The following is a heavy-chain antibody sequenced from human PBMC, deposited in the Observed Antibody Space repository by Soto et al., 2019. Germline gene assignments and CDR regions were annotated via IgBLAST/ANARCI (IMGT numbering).Heavy chain of an antibody. V-gene: IGHV3-15*01. CDR1: GFTFSNAW. J-gene: IGHJ6*02. Sequence: VGSLRLSCAASGFTFSNAWMSWVRQAPGKGLEWVGRIKSKTDGGTTDYAAPVKGRFTISRDDSKNTLYLQMNSLKTEDTAVYYCTTAREKLRFLEWAREVGNSYYYYGMDVWGQRTTVTVSS. D-gene: IGHD3-3*01. CDR3: TTAREKLRFLEWAREVGNSYYYYGMDV. CDR2: IKSKTDGGTT.